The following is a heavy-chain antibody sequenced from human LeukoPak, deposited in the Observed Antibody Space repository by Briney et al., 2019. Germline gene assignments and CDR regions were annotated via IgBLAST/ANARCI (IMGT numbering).Heavy chain of an antibody. D-gene: IGHD2-2*01. CDR2: ISGSGGST. V-gene: IGHV3-23*01. J-gene: IGHJ4*02. CDR3: ARDRDIVVVPAATTFDY. CDR1: GFTFSSYA. Sequence: GGSLRLSCAASGFTFSSYAMSWVRQAPGKGLEWVSAISGSGGSTYYADSVKGRFTISRDNSKNTLYLQMNSLRAEDTAVYYCARDRDIVVVPAATTFDYWGRGTLVTVSS.